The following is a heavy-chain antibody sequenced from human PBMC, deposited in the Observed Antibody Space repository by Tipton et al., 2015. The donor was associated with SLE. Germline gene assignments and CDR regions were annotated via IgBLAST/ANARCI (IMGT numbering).Heavy chain of an antibody. V-gene: IGHV4-4*02. CDR2: IYHSGST. CDR1: GGSISSSNW. J-gene: IGHJ4*02. D-gene: IGHD6-13*01. CDR3: ARDYSPEAYFDY. Sequence: TLSLTCAVSGGSISSSNWWSWVRQPPGKGLEWIGEIYHSGSTNYNPSLKSRVTISVDTSKNQFSLKLSSVTAADTAVYYCARDYSPEAYFDYWGQGTLVTVSS.